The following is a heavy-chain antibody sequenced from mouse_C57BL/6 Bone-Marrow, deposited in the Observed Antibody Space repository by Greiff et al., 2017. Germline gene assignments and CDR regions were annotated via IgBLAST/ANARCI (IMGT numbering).Heavy chain of an antibody. Sequence: VQRVESGPGLVQPSQSLSITCTVSGFSLTSYGVHWVRQSPGKGLEWLGVIWSGGSTDYNAAFISRLSISKDNSKSQVFFKMNSLQADDTAIYYCARNGGSGRGCADWGQGTLVTVSA. CDR3: ARNGGSGRGCAD. V-gene: IGHV2-2*01. CDR1: GFSLTSYG. D-gene: IGHD4-1*01. J-gene: IGHJ3*01. CDR2: IWSGGST.